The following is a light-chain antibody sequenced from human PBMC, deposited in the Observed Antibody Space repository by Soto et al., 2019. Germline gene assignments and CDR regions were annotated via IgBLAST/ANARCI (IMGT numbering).Light chain of an antibody. CDR2: AAS. CDR3: QQYNSYSPWT. V-gene: IGKV1-5*01. J-gene: IGKJ1*01. CDR1: QTIITW. Sequence: DIQVTQSPPTLSASVGDRVTITCRASQTIITWMAWYQQKPGKAPKLLIYAASTLASGVPSRFSGSGSGTDFSLTISSLQPEDVATYYCQQYNSYSPWTFGQGTKVDI.